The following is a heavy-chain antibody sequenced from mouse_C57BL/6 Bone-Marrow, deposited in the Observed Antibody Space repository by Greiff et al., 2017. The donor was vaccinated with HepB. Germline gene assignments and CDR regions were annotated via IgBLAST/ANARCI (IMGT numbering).Heavy chain of an antibody. CDR1: GYTFTSYW. Sequence: VQLKQPGAELVKPGASVKLSCKASGYTFTSYWMHWVKQRPGQGLEWIGMIHPNSGSTNYNEKFKSKATLTVDKSSSTAYMQLSSLTSEDSAVYYCARGRGFYAGAMDYWGQGTSVTVSS. CDR2: IHPNSGST. CDR3: ARGRGFYAGAMDY. D-gene: IGHD2-3*01. V-gene: IGHV1-64*01. J-gene: IGHJ4*01.